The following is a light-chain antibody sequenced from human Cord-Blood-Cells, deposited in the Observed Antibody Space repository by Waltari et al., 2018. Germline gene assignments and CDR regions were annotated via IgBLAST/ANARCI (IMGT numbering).Light chain of an antibody. Sequence: QSALTQPASVSGSPGQSLTISCTGTSSVVGSYNLVSWYPQHPGKAPKRMIFEGSKWPSGVSTRSSGSTSGNTASLTISGLQAEDEADYYCCSYAGSSTVFGGGTKLTVL. CDR3: CSYAGSSTV. CDR2: EGS. CDR1: SSVVGSYNL. J-gene: IGLJ3*02. V-gene: IGLV2-23*01.